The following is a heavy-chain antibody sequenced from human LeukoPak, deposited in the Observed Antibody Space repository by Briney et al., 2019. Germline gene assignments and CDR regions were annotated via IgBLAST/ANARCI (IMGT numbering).Heavy chain of an antibody. CDR3: AKDQLVVVVPAAIYFDY. Sequence: PGGSLRLSCAASGFTFSSYWMSWVRQAPGKGLEWVSAISGSGGSTYYADSVKGRFTISRDNSKNTLYLQMNSLRAEDTAVYYCAKDQLVVVVPAAIYFDYWGQGTLVTVSS. CDR1: GFTFSSYW. D-gene: IGHD2-2*02. V-gene: IGHV3-23*01. CDR2: ISGSGGST. J-gene: IGHJ4*02.